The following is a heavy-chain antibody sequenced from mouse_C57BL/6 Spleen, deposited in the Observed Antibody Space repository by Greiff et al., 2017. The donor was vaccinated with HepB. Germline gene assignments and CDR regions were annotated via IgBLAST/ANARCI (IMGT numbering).Heavy chain of an antibody. CDR1: GYTFTDYE. J-gene: IGHJ2*01. D-gene: IGHD1-1*01. Sequence: QVQLQQSGAELVRPGASVTLSCKASGYTFTDYEMHWVKQTPVHGLEWIGAIDPETGGTAYNQKFKGKAILTADKSSSTAYMELRSLTSEDSAVYYCTREKGFLITPVEYYFDYWGQGTTLTVSS. CDR3: TREKGFLITPVEYYFDY. CDR2: IDPETGGT. V-gene: IGHV1-15*01.